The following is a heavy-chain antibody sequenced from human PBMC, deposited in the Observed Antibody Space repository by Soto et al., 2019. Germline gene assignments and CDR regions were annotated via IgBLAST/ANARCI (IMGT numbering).Heavy chain of an antibody. J-gene: IGHJ1*01. Sequence: QVHLVESGGGVVQPGTSLRVSCVGSGFIFRSYVIHWVRQAPGKGLEWVALTSYDGSDKYYGDSVRGRFTISRDNSRNTVDLQMDSLRLEDTALYYCARWGTTGGLDVWGQGTLVSVSS. CDR3: ARWGTTGGLDV. CDR1: GFIFRSYV. CDR2: TSYDGSDK. D-gene: IGHD3-16*01. V-gene: IGHV3-30*19.